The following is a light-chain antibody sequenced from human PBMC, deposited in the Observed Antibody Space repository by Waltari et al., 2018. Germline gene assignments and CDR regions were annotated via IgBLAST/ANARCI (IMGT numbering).Light chain of an antibody. CDR2: DVS. CDR3: SSYTSSSTVV. V-gene: IGLV2-14*03. CDR1: SSDVGRYNY. J-gene: IGLJ2*01. Sequence: QSALTQPASVSGSPGQSLTISCTGTSSDVGRYNYVSWYQQNPGKAPKLMIYDVSNRPSGVSNRFSGSKSGNTASLTISGLQAEDEADYYCSSYTSSSTVVFGGGTKLTVL.